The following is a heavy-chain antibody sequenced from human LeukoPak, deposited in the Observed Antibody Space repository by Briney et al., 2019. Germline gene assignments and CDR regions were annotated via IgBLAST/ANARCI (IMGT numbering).Heavy chain of an antibody. CDR3: ARVYGYYYFDY. CDR2: INSDGSST. V-gene: IGHV3-74*01. D-gene: IGHD2-8*02. CDR1: GYTFSSYW. J-gene: IGHJ4*02. Sequence: GGSLRLSXAASGYTFSSYWMHWVRQAPGKGLVWVSRINSDGSSTSYADSVKGRFTISRDNAKNTLYLQMNSLRAEDTAVYYCARVYGYYYFDYWGQGTLITVSS.